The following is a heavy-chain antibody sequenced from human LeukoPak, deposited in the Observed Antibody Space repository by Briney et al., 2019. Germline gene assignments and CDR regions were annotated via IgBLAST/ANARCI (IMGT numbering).Heavy chain of an antibody. CDR2: ISGSGGST. CDR3: AKDSPVMTR. J-gene: IGHJ4*02. D-gene: IGHD2-21*01. Sequence: PGGSLRLSCAASGFTFSSKGMSWVRQAPGKGLEWVSAISGSGGSTYYADSVKSRFTISRDNSKNTLYLQMNSLRAEDTAIYYCAKDSPVMTRWGQGTLVTVSS. V-gene: IGHV3-23*01. CDR1: GFTFSSKG.